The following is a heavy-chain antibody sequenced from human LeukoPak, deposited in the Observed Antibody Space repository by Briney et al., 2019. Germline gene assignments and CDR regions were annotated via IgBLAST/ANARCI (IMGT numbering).Heavy chain of an antibody. CDR1: GGSFSGYY. V-gene: IGHV4-34*01. CDR2: INHSGST. Sequence: PSETLSLTCAVYGGSFSGYYWSWIRQPPGKGLEWIGEINHSGSTNYNPSLKSRVTISVDTSKNQFSLKLSSVTAADTAVYYCARGGLQWLRDYYFDYWGQGTLVTVSS. J-gene: IGHJ4*02. CDR3: ARGGLQWLRDYYFDY. D-gene: IGHD5-12*01.